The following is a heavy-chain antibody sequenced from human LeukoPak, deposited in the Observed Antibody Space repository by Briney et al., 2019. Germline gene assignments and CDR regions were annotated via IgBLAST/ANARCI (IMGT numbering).Heavy chain of an antibody. Sequence: ASVKVSCKASGYTFTSYGISWVRQAPGQGLEWMGWISAYNGNTNYAQKLQGRVTMTTDTSTSTAYMELRSLRSDDTAVYYCARGVKQWLVVPVDAFDIWGQGTMVTVSS. D-gene: IGHD6-19*01. CDR3: ARGVKQWLVVPVDAFDI. CDR1: GYTFTSYG. J-gene: IGHJ3*02. V-gene: IGHV1-18*01. CDR2: ISAYNGNT.